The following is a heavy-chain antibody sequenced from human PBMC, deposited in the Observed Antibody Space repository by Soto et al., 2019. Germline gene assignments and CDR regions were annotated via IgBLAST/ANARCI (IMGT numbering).Heavy chain of an antibody. J-gene: IGHJ6*02. CDR2: IKEDGSEK. V-gene: IGHV3-7*01. Sequence: HLVESGGGLVQPGGSLTLSCAASGFTFGSWWMSWVRQAPGKGLEWVANIKEDGSEKNYVDSVKGRFTISRDNAKNSLYLELSSLRDEDTAMYYCAVARAGRGPGMDVWGQGTTVTVSS. D-gene: IGHD2-15*01. CDR1: GFTFGSWW. CDR3: AVARAGRGPGMDV.